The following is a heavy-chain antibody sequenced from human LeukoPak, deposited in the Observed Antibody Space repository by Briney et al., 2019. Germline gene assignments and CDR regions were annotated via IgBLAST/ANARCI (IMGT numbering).Heavy chain of an antibody. CDR1: GHTFTGYY. Sequence: GASVKVSCKASGHTFTGYYMHWVRQAPGQGLEWMGWINTNTGNPTYAQGFTGRFVFSLDTSVSTAYLQISSLKAEDTAVYYCARDRAPYCYDSSGFKPDYWGQGTLVTVSS. J-gene: IGHJ4*02. V-gene: IGHV7-4-1*02. CDR2: INTNTGNP. CDR3: ARDRAPYCYDSSGFKPDY. D-gene: IGHD3-22*01.